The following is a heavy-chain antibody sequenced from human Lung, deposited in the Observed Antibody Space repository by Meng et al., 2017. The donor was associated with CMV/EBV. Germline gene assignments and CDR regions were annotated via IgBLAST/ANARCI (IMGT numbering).Heavy chain of an antibody. CDR2: INWYDDT. V-gene: IGHV2-5*01. D-gene: IGHD2-2*01. CDR1: WFSLLTVEVG. Sequence: VTLHCTDLWFSLLTVEVGEGGFRHPTGKALELLAVINWYDDTRYSPSLKSRLTITKDTSKNQVVLTLTNMDPVDTATYYCALLTRSWFDPWGQGTLVTVSS. CDR3: ALLTRSWFDP. J-gene: IGHJ5*02.